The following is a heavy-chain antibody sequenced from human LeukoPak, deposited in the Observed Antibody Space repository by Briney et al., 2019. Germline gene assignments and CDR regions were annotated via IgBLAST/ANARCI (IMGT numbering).Heavy chain of an antibody. V-gene: IGHV3-21*06. CDR2: ISTVSTYT. Sequence: GGSLRLSCAPSGFTFTDYRMNWVRQAPGKGLEWVASISTVSTYTFYADSVKGRFSISRDNVRNLLYLQMSSLGAEDTAVYYCARDGSGFYLYNYMDVWGKGTTVTVSS. CDR3: ARDGSGFYLYNYMDV. CDR1: GFTFTDYR. D-gene: IGHD6-25*01. J-gene: IGHJ6*03.